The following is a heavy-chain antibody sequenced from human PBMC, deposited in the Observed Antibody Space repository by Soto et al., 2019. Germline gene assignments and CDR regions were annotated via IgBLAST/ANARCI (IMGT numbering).Heavy chain of an antibody. J-gene: IGHJ6*02. V-gene: IGHV3-11*04. D-gene: IGHD3-3*01. CDR3: ARDRRITIFGDYYYYYDMDV. CDR2: ISSSSTI. CDR1: GFTFCDYY. Sequence: PGGSLRLSCAASGFTFCDYYMNWVRQAPGKGLEWVSSISSSSTIYYADSVKGRFTISRDNAKNSLYLQMNSLRAEDTAVYYCARDRRITIFGDYYYYYDMDVWGRGTTVTVSS.